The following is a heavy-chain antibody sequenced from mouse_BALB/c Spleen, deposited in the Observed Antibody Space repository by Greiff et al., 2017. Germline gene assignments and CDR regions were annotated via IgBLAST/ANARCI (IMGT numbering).Heavy chain of an antibody. CDR3: ARSVATYWYFDV. J-gene: IGHJ1*01. D-gene: IGHD1-2*01. CDR1: GYTFTSYW. Sequence: VKLMESGAELARPGASVKLSCKASGYTFTSYWMQWVKQRPGQGLEWIGAIYPGDGDTRYTQKFKGKATLTADKSSSTAYMQLSSLASEDSAVYYCARSVATYWYFDVWGAGATVTVSS. CDR2: IYPGDGDT. V-gene: IGHV1-87*01.